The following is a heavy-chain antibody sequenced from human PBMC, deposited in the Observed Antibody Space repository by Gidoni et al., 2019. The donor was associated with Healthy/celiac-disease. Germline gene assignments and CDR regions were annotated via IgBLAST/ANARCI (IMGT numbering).Heavy chain of an antibody. J-gene: IGHJ4*02. CDR1: GGTFSSYA. CDR2: IIPIFGTA. V-gene: IGHV1-69*06. D-gene: IGHD6-6*01. CDR3: ASEGSSSIGGSVY. Sequence: QVQLVQSGAEVKKPGPPVKVSCKASGGTFSSYAISWVRQAPGQGLEWMGGIIPIFGTANYAQKFQGRVTITANKSTSTAYMELSSLRSEDTAVYYCASEGSSSIGGSVYWGQGTLVTVSS.